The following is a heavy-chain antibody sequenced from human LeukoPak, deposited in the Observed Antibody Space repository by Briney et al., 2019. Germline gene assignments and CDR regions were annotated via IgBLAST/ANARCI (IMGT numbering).Heavy chain of an antibody. D-gene: IGHD2-2*01. Sequence: GGSLRLSCTASGFTFGDYAMSWFRQAPGKGLEWVGFIRSKAYGGTTEYAASVKGRFTISRDDSKSIAYLQMNSLKTEDTAVYYCTRDCSSTSCYGWFDPWGQGTLVTVSS. CDR2: IRSKAYGGTT. V-gene: IGHV3-49*03. J-gene: IGHJ5*02. CDR3: TRDCSSTSCYGWFDP. CDR1: GFTFGDYA.